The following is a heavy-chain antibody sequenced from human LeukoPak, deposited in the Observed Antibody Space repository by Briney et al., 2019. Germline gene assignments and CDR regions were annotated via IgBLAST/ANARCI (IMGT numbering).Heavy chain of an antibody. CDR1: GGSIRRLY. Sequence: SSGPQSLTCSVSGGSIRRLYWSCVREPAGRGVEWGGRLYTSGSTNYNPSLKSRVTMSVDTSKNQFSLKLSSVTAADTAVYYCARPGITGTKGDSDAFDIWGQGTMVTVSS. CDR3: ARPGITGTKGDSDAFDI. J-gene: IGHJ3*02. V-gene: IGHV4-4*07. CDR2: LYTSGST. D-gene: IGHD1-7*01.